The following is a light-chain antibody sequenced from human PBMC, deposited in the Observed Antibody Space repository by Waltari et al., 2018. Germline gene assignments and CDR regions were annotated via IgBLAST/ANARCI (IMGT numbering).Light chain of an antibody. CDR3: SSQSSNNVVL. V-gene: IGLV2-14*03. CDR2: DVS. Sequence: QSALTQPASASGSPGQSITISCTGTSSDVGRYNSVSWYQDHPGQGPKVMIYDVSNRPSGVSARFSGSKSGNTASLTISGLQAEDEADYYCSSQSSNNVVLFGGGTKLTVL. J-gene: IGLJ2*01. CDR1: SSDVGRYNS.